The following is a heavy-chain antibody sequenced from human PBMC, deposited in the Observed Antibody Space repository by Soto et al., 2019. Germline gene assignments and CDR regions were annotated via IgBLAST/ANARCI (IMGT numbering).Heavy chain of an antibody. CDR1: GFTFTAYW. D-gene: IGHD3-10*02. V-gene: IGHV3-74*03. CDR2: FKSDGSGT. CDR3: GRNAIFVRGVPDEY. J-gene: IGHJ4*02. Sequence: SLRPSCAATGFTFTAYWVHWVRQAPGKGLEWVARFKSDGSGTTYTDSVKGRFSISRDNAKNTVYLQMDNLRVEDTAVYYCGRNAIFVRGVPDEYWGQGTPVTVSS.